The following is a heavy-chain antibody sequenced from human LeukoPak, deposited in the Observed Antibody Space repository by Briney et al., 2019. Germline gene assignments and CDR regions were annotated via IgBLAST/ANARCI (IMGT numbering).Heavy chain of an antibody. CDR1: GFTFSSYW. Sequence: GGSLRLSCAASGFTFSSYWMHWVRQAPGKGLEWVGRTRNKANSYTTEYAASVKGRFTISRDDSKNSLYLQMNSLKTEDTAVYYCARGWYDYFDYWGQGTLVTVSS. CDR3: ARGWYDYFDY. J-gene: IGHJ4*02. CDR2: TRNKANSYTT. D-gene: IGHD6-13*01. V-gene: IGHV3-72*01.